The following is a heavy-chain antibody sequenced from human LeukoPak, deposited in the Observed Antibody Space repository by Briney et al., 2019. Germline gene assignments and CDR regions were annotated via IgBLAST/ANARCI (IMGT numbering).Heavy chain of an antibody. D-gene: IGHD5-24*01. CDR3: ARDGYNEEDWYFDL. CDR2: ISGRGGST. J-gene: IGHJ2*01. CDR1: GFTFSSYA. V-gene: IGHV3-23*01. Sequence: GGSLRLSCAASGFTFSSYAMSWVRQAPGKGREWVSAISGRGGSTYYADSVKGRFTISRDNSKNTLYLQMNSLRAEDTAVYYCARDGYNEEDWYFDLWGRGILVTVSS.